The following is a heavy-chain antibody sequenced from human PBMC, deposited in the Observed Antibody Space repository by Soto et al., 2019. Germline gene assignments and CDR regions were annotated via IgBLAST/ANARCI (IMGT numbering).Heavy chain of an antibody. CDR3: ARAPYGDYEYYYYYMDV. Sequence: GASVKVSCKASGYTFTSYDINWVRQATGQGLEWVGWMNPNSGNTGYAQKFQGRVTMTRNTSISTAYMELSSLRSEDTAVYYCARAPYGDYEYYYYYMDVWGKGTTVTVSS. J-gene: IGHJ6*03. CDR2: MNPNSGNT. CDR1: GYTFTSYD. D-gene: IGHD4-17*01. V-gene: IGHV1-8*01.